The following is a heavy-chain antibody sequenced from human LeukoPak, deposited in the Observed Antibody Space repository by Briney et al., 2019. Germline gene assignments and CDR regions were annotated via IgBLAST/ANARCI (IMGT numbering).Heavy chain of an antibody. V-gene: IGHV3-9*01. Sequence: GGSLRLSCAASGFTFDDYAMHSVRQAPGKGLEWVSVISWNSGSIGYADSVKGRFTISRDNAKNSLYLQMNSLRAEDTALYYCAKDRDYYGMDVWGQGTRVTVSS. CDR1: GFTFDDYA. CDR2: ISWNSGSI. J-gene: IGHJ6*02. CDR3: AKDRDYYGMDV.